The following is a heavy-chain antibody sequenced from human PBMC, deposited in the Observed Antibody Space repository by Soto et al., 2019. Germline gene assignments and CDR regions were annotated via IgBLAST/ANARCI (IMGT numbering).Heavy chain of an antibody. CDR3: ATRPLLPGAP. CDR1: GFTFSSND. CDR2: IYSGGST. J-gene: IGHJ3*01. D-gene: IGHD3-22*01. Sequence: EVQLVESGGGLFQPGGSLRLSCAASGFTFSSNDMNWVRQAPGKGLEWVSLIYSGGSTYYAASVKGRFTISRDNSKNTLYLQMSSLRAEDTAVYYCATRPLLPGAPWGQGTMVTVSS. V-gene: IGHV3-53*01.